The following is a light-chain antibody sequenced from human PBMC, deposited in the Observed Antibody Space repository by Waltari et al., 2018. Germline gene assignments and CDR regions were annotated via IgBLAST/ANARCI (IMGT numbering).Light chain of an antibody. CDR1: SGSVSTSYS. J-gene: IGLJ3*02. CDR2: STN. CDR3: VLYMGSGHWV. V-gene: IGLV8-61*01. Sequence: QTVVTQEPSFSVSPGATVTLTCGLSSGSVSTSYSPSWYQQTPGQAPRTLIYSTNTRASGVPARFSGSILGNKAALTITGAQADDESEYYCVLYMGSGHWVFGGGTKLTVL.